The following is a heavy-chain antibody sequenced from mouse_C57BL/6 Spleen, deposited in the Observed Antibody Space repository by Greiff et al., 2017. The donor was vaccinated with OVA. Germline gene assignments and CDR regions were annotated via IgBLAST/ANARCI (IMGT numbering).Heavy chain of an antibody. CDR3: AKSDYDSYWYFDV. V-gene: IGHV2-5*01. Sequence: VQLQESGPGLVQPSQSLSITCTVSGFSLTSYGVHWVRQSPGKGLEWLGVIWRGGSTDYNAAFMSRLSITKDNSKSQVFFKMNSLQADDTAIYYCAKSDYDSYWYFDVWGTGTTVTVSS. CDR2: IWRGGST. D-gene: IGHD2-4*01. CDR1: GFSLTSYG. J-gene: IGHJ1*03.